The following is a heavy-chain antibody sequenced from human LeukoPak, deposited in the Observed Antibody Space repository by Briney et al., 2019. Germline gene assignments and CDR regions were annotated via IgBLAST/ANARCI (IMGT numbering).Heavy chain of an antibody. CDR3: ARVRDGYGSLDAFDI. V-gene: IGHV1-69*13. J-gene: IGHJ3*02. Sequence: ASVKVSCKASGGTFSSYAMSWVRQAPGQGLEWMGGIIPIFGTANYAQKFQGRVTITADESTSTAYMELSSLRSEDTAVYYCARVRDGYGSLDAFDIWGQGTMVTVSS. D-gene: IGHD5-24*01. CDR1: GGTFSSYA. CDR2: IIPIFGTA.